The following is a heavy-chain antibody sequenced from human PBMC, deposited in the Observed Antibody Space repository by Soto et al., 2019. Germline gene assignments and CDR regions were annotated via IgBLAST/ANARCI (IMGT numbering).Heavy chain of an antibody. CDR2: ISFDGTNK. J-gene: IGHJ3*02. Sequence: GGSLRLSCAASGFTFSSYGMHWVRQAPGKGLEWVAVISFDGTNKYYTDSVKGRFTISRDNSKSTMYLQMSSLRAEDTAVYYCAKAPTITGTVNDAFDIWGQGTMVTVSS. CDR3: AKAPTITGTVNDAFDI. V-gene: IGHV3-30*18. CDR1: GFTFSSYG. D-gene: IGHD1-20*01.